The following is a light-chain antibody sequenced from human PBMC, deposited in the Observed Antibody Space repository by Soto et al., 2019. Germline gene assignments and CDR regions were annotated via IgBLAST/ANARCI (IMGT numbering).Light chain of an antibody. CDR1: QGISSS. J-gene: IGKJ1*01. CDR2: GAS. CDR3: QQSDSTPWT. V-gene: IGKV1-8*01. Sequence: AIRMTQSPSSVSASIGDRVTIACRASQGISSSLAWYQQKPGKAPKILISGASILQDGVPSRFSGRGSGTDFTLTISSLQPEDFATYYCQQSDSTPWTFGQGTKVDIK.